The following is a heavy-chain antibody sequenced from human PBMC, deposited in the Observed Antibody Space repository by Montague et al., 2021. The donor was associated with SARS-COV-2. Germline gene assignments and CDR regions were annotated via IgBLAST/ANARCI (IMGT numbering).Heavy chain of an antibody. Sequence: SETLSLTCTVSGNSITDNDWCWIWQPPAQGLERNVIISINGTTNYYSSLRSRVITSVYTSTCQSSLKVNSVTAADTAVYYCARYYERSLDVWGQGTTVTVSS. CDR3: ARYYERSLDV. V-gene: IGHV4-4*08. D-gene: IGHD3-22*01. CDR2: ISINGTT. J-gene: IGHJ6*02. CDR1: GNSITDND.